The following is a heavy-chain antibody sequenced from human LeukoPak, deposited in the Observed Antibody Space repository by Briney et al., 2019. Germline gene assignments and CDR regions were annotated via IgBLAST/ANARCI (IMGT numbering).Heavy chain of an antibody. CDR1: GYTFTSYA. CDR3: ARFDPSYYDILTGYRHDYFDY. CDR2: INTNTGNP. D-gene: IGHD3-9*01. Sequence: ASVKVSCKASGYTFTSYAMNWVRQAPGQRLEWMGWINTNTGNPTYAQGFTGRFVFSLDTSVSTAYLQISSLKAEDTAVYYCARFDPSYYDILTGYRHDYFDYWGQGTLVTVSS. V-gene: IGHV7-4-1*02. J-gene: IGHJ4*02.